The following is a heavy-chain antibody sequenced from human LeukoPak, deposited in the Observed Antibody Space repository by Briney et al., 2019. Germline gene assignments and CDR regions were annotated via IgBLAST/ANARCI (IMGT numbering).Heavy chain of an antibody. CDR2: ISGSDGGT. V-gene: IGHV3-23*01. CDR1: GFIFNSYA. CDR3: EKGSRGYFDWLLYFDY. J-gene: IGHJ4*02. Sequence: GGSLRLSCAASGFIFNSYAMSWVRQAPGKGLEWVSAISGSDGGTNYADSVKGRFTISRDNSKNTLYLQMNSLRAEDTAVYYCEKGSRGYFDWLLYFDYWGQGTLVTVSS. D-gene: IGHD3-9*01.